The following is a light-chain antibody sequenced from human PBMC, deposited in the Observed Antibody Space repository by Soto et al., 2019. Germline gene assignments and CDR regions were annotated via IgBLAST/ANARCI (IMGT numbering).Light chain of an antibody. J-gene: IGLJ1*01. V-gene: IGLV2-8*01. CDR2: EVN. Sequence: QSALTQPPSASGSPGQSVAISCTGTSSDVGGYNYVSWYQQHPGKAPKLMIYEVNKRLSGVPDRFSGSKSGNTASLTVSGLHAEDEADYYCSSYAGSSNVFGTGTKVTVL. CDR1: SSDVGGYNY. CDR3: SSYAGSSNV.